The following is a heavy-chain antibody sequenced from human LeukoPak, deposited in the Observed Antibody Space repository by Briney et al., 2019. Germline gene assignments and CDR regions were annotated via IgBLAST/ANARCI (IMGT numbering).Heavy chain of an antibody. Sequence: GGSLGLSCAASGFTFDDYAMHWVRQAPGKGLEWVSLISGDGGSTYYADSVKGRFTISRDNSKNTLYLQMGSLRAEDMAVYYCARVIGGYSYGPFDYWGQGTLVTVSS. V-gene: IGHV3-43*02. J-gene: IGHJ4*02. CDR3: ARVIGGYSYGPFDY. D-gene: IGHD5-18*01. CDR1: GFTFDDYA. CDR2: ISGDGGST.